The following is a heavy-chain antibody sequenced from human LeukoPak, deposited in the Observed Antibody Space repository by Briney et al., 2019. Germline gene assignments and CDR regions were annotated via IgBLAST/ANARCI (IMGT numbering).Heavy chain of an antibody. D-gene: IGHD6-6*01. CDR1: GGSVDSNNYY. Sequence: SETLSLTCTVSGGSVDSNNYYWSWIRQPPGKGLEWIGYMYHTGSSNYSPSLKSRLTISVDTSKNQFSLKLTSMTAADTAVYYCARSSYSSSSSVWGQGTMVTVSS. CDR2: MYHTGSS. J-gene: IGHJ3*01. V-gene: IGHV4-61*01. CDR3: ARSSYSSSSSV.